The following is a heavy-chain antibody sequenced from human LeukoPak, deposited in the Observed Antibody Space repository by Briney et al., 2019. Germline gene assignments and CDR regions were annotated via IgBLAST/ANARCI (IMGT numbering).Heavy chain of an antibody. J-gene: IGHJ6*02. Sequence: GGSLRLSCAASGFTFSSYSMNWVRQAPGKGLEWVSSISSSSSYIYYADSVKGRFTISRDNAKNSLYRQMNSLRAEDTAVYYCARDQRWLVPYYYYGMDVWGQGTTVTVSS. D-gene: IGHD6-19*01. V-gene: IGHV3-21*01. CDR1: GFTFSSYS. CDR3: ARDQRWLVPYYYYGMDV. CDR2: ISSSSSYI.